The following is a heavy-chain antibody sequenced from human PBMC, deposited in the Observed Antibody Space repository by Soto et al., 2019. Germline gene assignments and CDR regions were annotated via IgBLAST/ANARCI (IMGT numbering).Heavy chain of an antibody. J-gene: IGHJ4*02. V-gene: IGHV1-18*04. CDR1: GYTFTSYG. D-gene: IGHD1-26*01. CDR2: ISAYNGNT. Sequence: ASVKVSCKASGYTFTSYGISWVRQAPGQGLEWMGWISAYNGNTNYAQKLQGRVTMTTDTSTSTAYMELRSLRSDDTAVYYCARGSEEPPESYYFDYWGQGTLVTVSS. CDR3: ARGSEEPPESYYFDY.